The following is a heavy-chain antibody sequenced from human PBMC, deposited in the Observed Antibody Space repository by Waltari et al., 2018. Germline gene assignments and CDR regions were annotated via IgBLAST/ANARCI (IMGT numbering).Heavy chain of an antibody. Sequence: QVQLVQSGAEVKKPGSSVKVSCKASGGTFSSYAISWVRQAPGQGLEWMERIIPIFGTANYAQKFQGRVTITADESTSTAYMELSSLRSEDTAVYYCARDVDYIGAFDIWGQGTMVTVSS. CDR2: IIPIFGTA. D-gene: IGHD4-4*01. V-gene: IGHV1-69*15. CDR3: ARDVDYIGAFDI. J-gene: IGHJ3*02. CDR1: GGTFSSYA.